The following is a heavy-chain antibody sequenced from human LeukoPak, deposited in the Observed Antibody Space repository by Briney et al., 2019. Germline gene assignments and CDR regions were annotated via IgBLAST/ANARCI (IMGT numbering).Heavy chain of an antibody. CDR3: ARDLEMATIQRYYYYGMDV. V-gene: IGHV1-69*04. CDR1: GGTFSSYT. Sequence: SVKVSCKASGGTFSSYTISWVRQAPGQGLEWMGRIIPILGIANYAQKFQGRVTITADKSTSTAYMELSSLRSEDTAVYYCARDLEMATIQRYYYYGMDVWGQGTTVTVSS. D-gene: IGHD5-24*01. J-gene: IGHJ6*02. CDR2: IIPILGIA.